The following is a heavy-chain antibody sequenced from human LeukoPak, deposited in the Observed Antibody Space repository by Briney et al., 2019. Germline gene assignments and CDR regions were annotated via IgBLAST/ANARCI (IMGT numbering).Heavy chain of an antibody. Sequence: PSETLSLTCAVSGGSISSSNWWSWVRQPPGKGLEWIGEIYHSGSTNYNPSLKSRVTISVDKSKNQFSLKLSSVTAADTAVYYCARGPEGALYYYYGMDVWGQGTTVTVSS. D-gene: IGHD1-26*01. J-gene: IGHJ6*02. CDR1: GGSISSSNW. V-gene: IGHV4-4*02. CDR3: ARGPEGALYYYYGMDV. CDR2: IYHSGST.